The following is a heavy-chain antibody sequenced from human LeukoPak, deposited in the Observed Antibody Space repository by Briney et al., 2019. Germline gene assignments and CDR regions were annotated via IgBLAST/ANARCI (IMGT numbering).Heavy chain of an antibody. D-gene: IGHD4-17*01. Sequence: GGSLRLSCAASGFTFSSYSMNWVRQAPGKGLEWVSTISGSGGSTYYADSVKGRFTISRDNSKNTLYLQMNSLRAEDTAVYYCAKDRPRYGDYPLDAFDIWGQGTMVTVSS. CDR2: ISGSGGST. CDR3: AKDRPRYGDYPLDAFDI. CDR1: GFTFSSYS. J-gene: IGHJ3*02. V-gene: IGHV3-23*01.